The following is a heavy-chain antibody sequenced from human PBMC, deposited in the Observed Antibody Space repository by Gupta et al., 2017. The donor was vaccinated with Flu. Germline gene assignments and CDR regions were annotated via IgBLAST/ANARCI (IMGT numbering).Heavy chain of an antibody. Sequence: VQLEESGGGLVKPGGSLRLSCVGSGFTFSNAWMNWVRQAPGKGLEWVGRIKSGPDGGTTDYAAPVKGRFTVSRDDSQNTVHLQMDSLKTEDTAVYYCVTGGYYLDFWGQGTLVTVAS. CDR1: GFTFSNAW. J-gene: IGHJ4*02. D-gene: IGHD2-15*01. V-gene: IGHV3-15*01. CDR3: VTGGYYLDF. CDR2: IKSGPDGGTT.